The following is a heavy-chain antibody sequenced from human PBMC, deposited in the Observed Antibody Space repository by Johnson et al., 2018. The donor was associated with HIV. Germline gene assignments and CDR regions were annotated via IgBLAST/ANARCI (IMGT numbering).Heavy chain of an antibody. V-gene: IGHV3-30*18. CDR1: GFTFSSYG. D-gene: IGHD6-13*01. J-gene: IGHJ3*02. CDR3: ANNLQQLATKDAFDS. CDR2: ISYDGSNK. Sequence: QVQLVESGGGLVQPGGSLRLSCAASGFTFSSYGMHWVRQAPGKGLEWVAVISYDGSNKYYADSVKGRFTISRDNSKNTLYLQMNSLRAEDTAVYYCANNLQQLATKDAFDSWGQGTMVTVSS.